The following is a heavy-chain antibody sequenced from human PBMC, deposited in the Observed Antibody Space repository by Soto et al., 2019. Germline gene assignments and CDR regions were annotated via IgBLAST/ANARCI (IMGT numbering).Heavy chain of an antibody. V-gene: IGHV4-39*01. Sequence: QLQLQESGPGLVRPSETLSLTCTVSGGSISSSGYYWGWIRQPPGKGLEWIGSIYYTGSTYYNPSLKSRVTISVDKSKNQFSLRLNSVTAADTAVFYCADYSGTYNDAFDVWGQGTRVTVSS. CDR3: ADYSGTYNDAFDV. CDR2: IYYTGST. CDR1: GGSISSSGYY. D-gene: IGHD1-26*01. J-gene: IGHJ3*01.